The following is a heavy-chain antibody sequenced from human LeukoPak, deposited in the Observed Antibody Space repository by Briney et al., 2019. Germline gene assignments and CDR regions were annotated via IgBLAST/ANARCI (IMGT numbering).Heavy chain of an antibody. Sequence: SETLSLTCDVSGGSVRSYWWGWVRQPAGKGLEWLGRIYSTGSTRFNPSLKSRLTLSIDTSTNQFSLKLTSVTAADTAVYFCARQGYTVSYYFLDYWRQGTLVTVSS. CDR3: ARQGYTVSYYFLDY. CDR2: IYSTGST. V-gene: IGHV4-4*07. D-gene: IGHD1-26*01. J-gene: IGHJ4*02. CDR1: GGSVRSYW.